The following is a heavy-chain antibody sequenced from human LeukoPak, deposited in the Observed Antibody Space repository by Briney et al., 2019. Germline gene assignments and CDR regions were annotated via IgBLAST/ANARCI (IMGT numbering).Heavy chain of an antibody. D-gene: IGHD3-22*01. J-gene: IGHJ4*02. CDR3: ARDLGVITPYYFDY. CDR1: GFTVSSNY. Sequence: GGSLRLSCAASGFTVSSNYMNWVRQAPGKGLEWVSSISSSSSYIYYADSVKGRFTISRDNAKNSLYLQMNSLRAEDTAVYYCARDLGVITPYYFDYWGQGTLVTVSS. V-gene: IGHV3-21*01. CDR2: ISSSSSYI.